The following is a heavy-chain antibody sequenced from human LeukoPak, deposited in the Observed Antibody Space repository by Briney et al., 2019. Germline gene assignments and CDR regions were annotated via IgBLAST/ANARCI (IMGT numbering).Heavy chain of an antibody. CDR3: ARSDYYDSSGSPDY. V-gene: IGHV4-59*08. Sequence: SETLSLTCTVSGGSISSYYWSWIRQPPGKGLEWIGYIYYSGSTNYNPSLKSRVTISVDTSKNQFSLKLSSVTAADTAVYYCARSDYYDSSGSPDYWGQGTLVTVSS. J-gene: IGHJ4*02. D-gene: IGHD3-22*01. CDR2: IYYSGST. CDR1: GGSISSYY.